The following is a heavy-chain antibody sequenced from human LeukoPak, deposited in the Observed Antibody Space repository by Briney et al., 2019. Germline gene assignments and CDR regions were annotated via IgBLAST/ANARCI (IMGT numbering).Heavy chain of an antibody. V-gene: IGHV1-18*04. Sequence: EASVKLSCKTSGYTFTSYGISWVRQAPGQGLEWMGWISAYNGNTNYAQKLQGRVTMTTDTSTSTAYMELRSLRSDDTAVYYCAIYVAVAGIDYWGQGTLVTVSS. J-gene: IGHJ4*02. D-gene: IGHD6-19*01. CDR1: GYTFTSYG. CDR3: AIYVAVAGIDY. CDR2: ISAYNGNT.